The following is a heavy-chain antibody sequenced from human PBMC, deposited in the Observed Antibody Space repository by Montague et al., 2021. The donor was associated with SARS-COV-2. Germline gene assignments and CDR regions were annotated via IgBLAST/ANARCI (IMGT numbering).Heavy chain of an antibody. CDR2: IYYSGST. J-gene: IGHJ6*02. CDR3: ARQDDILTGYYYYGMDV. V-gene: IGHV4-39*01. Sequence: SETLSLTCTVSGGSISSSSYDWGWIRQPPGKGLEWIGSIYYSGSTHYXXXLKSRVTISVDTSKNQFSLKLSSVTAADTAVYYCARQDDILTGYYYYGMDVWGQGTTVTVSS. CDR1: GGSISSSSYD. D-gene: IGHD3-9*01.